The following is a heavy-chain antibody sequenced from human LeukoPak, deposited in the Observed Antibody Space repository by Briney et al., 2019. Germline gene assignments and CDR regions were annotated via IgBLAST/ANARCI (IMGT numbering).Heavy chain of an antibody. CDR1: GGSISSYY. CDR2: IYYSGST. Sequence: SETLSLTCTVSGGSISSYYWSWIRQPPGKGLEWIGYIYYSGSTNYNPSLKSRVTISVDTSKNQFSLKLSSVTAADTAVYYCARGVTTVTEYYFDYWGQGTLVTVSS. V-gene: IGHV4-59*08. CDR3: ARGVTTVTEYYFDY. J-gene: IGHJ4*02. D-gene: IGHD4-11*01.